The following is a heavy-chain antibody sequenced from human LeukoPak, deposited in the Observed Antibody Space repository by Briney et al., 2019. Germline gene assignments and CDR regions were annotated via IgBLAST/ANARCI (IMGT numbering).Heavy chain of an antibody. CDR1: GCTVSSNY. CDR3: ARSLGFRSSSNCQEYLQH. CDR2: IYRSGST. J-gene: IGHJ1*01. Sequence: PGGSLRLSCAASGCTVSSNYMSWVRLAPGKGLEWVSVIYRSGSTYYADSVKGRFTISRDNSNNTLYLQMNSLRAEDTAVYYCARSLGFRSSSNCQEYLQHWGQGTPVTVSS. D-gene: IGHD2-2*01. V-gene: IGHV3-53*01.